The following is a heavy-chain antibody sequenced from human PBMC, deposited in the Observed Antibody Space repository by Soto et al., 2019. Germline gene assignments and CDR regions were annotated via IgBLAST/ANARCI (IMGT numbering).Heavy chain of an antibody. Sequence: PSETLSLTCTVSGCSIRSDYWSWIRPPAGKGLEWIGRIYISENTHYNPSLRSRVSMSLDTSKNQLSLNLSSVTAADTAVYYCARGVGRSSWTSFDSWGQGTLVTVSS. CDR3: ARGVGRSSWTSFDS. V-gene: IGHV4-4*07. CDR1: GCSIRSDY. CDR2: IYISENT. J-gene: IGHJ4*02. D-gene: IGHD6-13*01.